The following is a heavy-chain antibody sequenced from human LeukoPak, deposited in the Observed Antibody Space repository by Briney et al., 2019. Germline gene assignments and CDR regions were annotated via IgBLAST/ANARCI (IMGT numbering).Heavy chain of an antibody. V-gene: IGHV6-1*01. D-gene: IGHD2-21*02. Sequence: SQTLSLTCAISGEEVSSNTASWNWFRQSPSRGLEWLGRTYYRSKWSNDYAPSVKGRITINADTSRNQFSLHLNSVTPEDTAVYFCARDRDSDFGWGPYDPWGQGTLVVVSS. J-gene: IGHJ5*02. CDR2: TYYRSKWSN. CDR1: GEEVSSNTAS. CDR3: ARDRDSDFGWGPYDP.